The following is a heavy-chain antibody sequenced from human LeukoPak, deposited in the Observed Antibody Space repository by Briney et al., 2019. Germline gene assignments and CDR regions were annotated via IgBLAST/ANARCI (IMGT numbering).Heavy chain of an antibody. V-gene: IGHV1-46*01. D-gene: IGHD5-12*01. J-gene: IGHJ2*01. CDR2: INPSGGNT. CDR3: ARLHDYYWYFDL. CDR1: GYTFIRNH. Sequence: ASVNVSCKASGYTFIRNHIHCVRQAPGQGLEWMGIINPSGGNTTYAQKFQGRVTMTRDTSTSTVYMELSSLRSEDTAVYYCARLHDYYWYFDLWGRGTLVTVSS.